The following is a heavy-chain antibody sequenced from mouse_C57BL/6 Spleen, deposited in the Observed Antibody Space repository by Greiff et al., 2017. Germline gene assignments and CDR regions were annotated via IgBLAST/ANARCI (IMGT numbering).Heavy chain of an antibody. CDR3: ARQMGLLDY. V-gene: IGHV5-17*01. D-gene: IGHD2-3*01. J-gene: IGHJ2*01. CDR2: ISSGSSTI. Sequence: EVKLVESGGGLVKPGGSLKLSCAASGFTFSDYGMHWVRQAPEKGLEWVAYISSGSSTIYYADTVKGQVTISRDNAKNTLFLQMTSLRSEDTSMYYCARQMGLLDYWGHGTTLTVSS. CDR1: GFTFSDYG.